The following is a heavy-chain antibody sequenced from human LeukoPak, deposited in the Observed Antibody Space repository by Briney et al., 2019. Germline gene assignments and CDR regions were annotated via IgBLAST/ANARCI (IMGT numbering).Heavy chain of an antibody. CDR1: GYTFNLYY. D-gene: IGHD3-10*01. CDR2: VNPKSGAT. CDR3: ARDYYGSGRGYLDF. Sequence: ASVKVSCKASGYTFNLYYIHWVRQATGQGLEWMGWVNPKSGATNYAQKFQGRVTMTTETSINAAYMELTSLTSDDTAMYYCARDYYGSGRGYLDFWGRGTLVTVSA. V-gene: IGHV1-2*02. J-gene: IGHJ2*01.